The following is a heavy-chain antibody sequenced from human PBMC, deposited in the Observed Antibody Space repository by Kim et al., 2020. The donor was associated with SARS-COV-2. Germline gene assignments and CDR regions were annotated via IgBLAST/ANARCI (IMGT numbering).Heavy chain of an antibody. D-gene: IGHD6-19*01. CDR1: GFTFNNYG. Sequence: GGSLRLSCAASGFTFNNYGMHCVRQAPGKGLEWVAVVSHDGSQTHYVDSVEGRFTVSRDNSNDTLFLQMNSLRAEDTAMYYCAKDRGSFWSLDYWGLGTLVTVSS. CDR2: VSHDGSQT. CDR3: AKDRGSFWSLDY. V-gene: IGHV3-30*18. J-gene: IGHJ4*02.